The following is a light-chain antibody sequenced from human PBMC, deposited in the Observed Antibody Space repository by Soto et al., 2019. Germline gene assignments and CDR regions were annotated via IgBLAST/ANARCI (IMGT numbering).Light chain of an antibody. CDR1: QSVDSRF. CDR2: AAS. Sequence: EIALTQSPGTLSLSPGERATLSCRASQSVDSRFLAWYQQRPGQAPSLLIYAASSRATGIPDRFSGSGSGADFTLTISRLEPEDSAVYYCQHRTFGQGTKVEIK. J-gene: IGKJ1*01. V-gene: IGKV3-20*01. CDR3: QHRT.